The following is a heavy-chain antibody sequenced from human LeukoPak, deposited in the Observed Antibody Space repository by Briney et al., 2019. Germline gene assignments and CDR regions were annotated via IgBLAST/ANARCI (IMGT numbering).Heavy chain of an antibody. J-gene: IGHJ3*02. Sequence: PGGSLRLSCAASGFTFSSYAMSWVRQAPGKGLEWVSAISGSGGSTYYADSVKGRFTISRDNSKNTLYLQMNSLRAEDTAVYYCAKPKLTMIVVGDAFDIWGQGTMVTVSS. D-gene: IGHD3-22*01. CDR2: ISGSGGST. V-gene: IGHV3-23*01. CDR1: GFTFSSYA. CDR3: AKPKLTMIVVGDAFDI.